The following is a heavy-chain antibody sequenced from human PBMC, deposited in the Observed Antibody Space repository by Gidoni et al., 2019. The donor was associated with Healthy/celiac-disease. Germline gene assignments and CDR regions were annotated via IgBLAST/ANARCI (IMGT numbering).Heavy chain of an antibody. CDR2: INHSGST. J-gene: IGHJ4*02. Sequence: QVQLQQWGAGLLKPSETLSLPCAVYGGSFSGYYWSWIRQPPGKGLEWIGEINHSGSTNYNPSLKSRVTISVDTSKNQFSLKLSSVTAADTAVYYCARAGQRGIAVAGKYYFDYWGQGTLVTVSS. V-gene: IGHV4-34*01. CDR1: GGSFSGYY. D-gene: IGHD6-19*01. CDR3: ARAGQRGIAVAGKYYFDY.